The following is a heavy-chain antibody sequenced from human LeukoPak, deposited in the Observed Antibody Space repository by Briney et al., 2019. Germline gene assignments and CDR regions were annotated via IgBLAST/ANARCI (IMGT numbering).Heavy chain of an antibody. CDR2: MYYSGST. D-gene: IGHD4-17*01. CDR1: GGSISSYY. J-gene: IGHJ5*02. V-gene: IGHV4-59*01. CDR3: ARYTPVTSLGWFDP. Sequence: SETLSLTCSVSGGSISSYYWSWIRQPPGKGLEWIGYMYYSGSTKYNPSLKSRVTISVDTSKNQFSLKLSSVTAADTAVYYCARYTPVTSLGWFDPWGQGILVTVSS.